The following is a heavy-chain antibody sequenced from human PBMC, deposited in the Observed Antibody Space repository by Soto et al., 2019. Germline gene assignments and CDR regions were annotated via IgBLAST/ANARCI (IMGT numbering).Heavy chain of an antibody. CDR1: GYTFTSSG. CDR2: TSAYNGNT. D-gene: IGHD6-19*01. J-gene: IGHJ4*02. CDR3: ARDSSGRANFDY. Sequence: QVQLVQSGGEVKKTGASVKVSCKASGYTFTSSGISCVRQAPGQGLEWMGWTSAYNGNTNYAQKLQGRVTMTTDTSASTAYMELRSLRSDDTAVYYCARDSSGRANFDYWGQGTLVTVSS. V-gene: IGHV1-18*01.